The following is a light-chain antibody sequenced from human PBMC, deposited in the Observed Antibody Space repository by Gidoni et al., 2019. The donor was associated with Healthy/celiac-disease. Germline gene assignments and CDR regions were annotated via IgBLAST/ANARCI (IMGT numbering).Light chain of an antibody. V-gene: IGLV1-40*01. CDR2: GNS. CDR3: QSYDSSLSGFWV. J-gene: IGLJ3*02. CDR1: SSNIGAGYD. Sequence: QSVLTQPPSVSGAPGQRVTISCTGCSSNIGAGYDVHWYQQLPGTAPNLLSYGNSNRPSGVPDRFSGSKSGTSASLAITGLQAEDEADYYCQSYDSSLSGFWVFGGGTKLTVL.